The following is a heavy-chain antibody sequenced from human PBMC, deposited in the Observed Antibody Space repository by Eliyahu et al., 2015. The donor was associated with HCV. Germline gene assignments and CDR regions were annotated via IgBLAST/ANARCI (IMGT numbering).Heavy chain of an antibody. CDR3: ARERLSFDWVLYSFEY. D-gene: IGHD3-9*01. J-gene: IGHJ4*02. Sequence: QVQLVESGGGVVQPGRSLRLSCAASGFGFTTFGMHWVRHVPGKGLEWVALISYSGHNKYYADSVKGRFTISRDNSKNNLYLQMNSLRPEDTAVYYCARERLSFDWVLYSFEYWGQGSLVTVSS. CDR1: GFGFTTFG. CDR2: ISYSGHNK. V-gene: IGHV3-30*03.